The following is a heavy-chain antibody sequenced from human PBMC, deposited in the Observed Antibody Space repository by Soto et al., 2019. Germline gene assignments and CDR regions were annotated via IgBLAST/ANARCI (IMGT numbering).Heavy chain of an antibody. V-gene: IGHV3-9*01. D-gene: IGHD3-22*01. Sequence: EVQLVESGGGLVQPGRSLRLSCAASGFTFDDYAMHWVRQAPGKGLEWVSGISWSSGSIGYADSVKGRFTISRDNAKNSLYLQMNSLRAEDTALYYCAKGSEYYDSSGYPPIDYWGQGTLVTVSS. CDR2: ISWSSGSI. CDR1: GFTFDDYA. CDR3: AKGSEYYDSSGYPPIDY. J-gene: IGHJ4*02.